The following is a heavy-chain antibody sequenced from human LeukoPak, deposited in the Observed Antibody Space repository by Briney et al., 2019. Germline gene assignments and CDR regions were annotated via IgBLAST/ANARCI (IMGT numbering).Heavy chain of an antibody. CDR3: ASAPNRDYYYYMDV. V-gene: IGHV1-69*06. J-gene: IGHJ6*03. D-gene: IGHD3-10*01. CDR1: GYTFTSYG. CDR2: IIPIFGTA. Sequence: SVTVSCKASGYTFTSYGISWVRQAPGEGLEWMGGIIPIFGTANYAQKFQSRGTITADKSTSTAYMELSSLRSEDTAVYYCASAPNRDYYYYMDVWGKGTTVTVSS.